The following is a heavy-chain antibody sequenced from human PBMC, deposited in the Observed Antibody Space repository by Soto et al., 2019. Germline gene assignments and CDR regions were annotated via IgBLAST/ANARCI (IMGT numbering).Heavy chain of an antibody. Sequence: EVQLVESGGVVVQPGGSLRLSCAASGFSFEDYTIHWVRQAPRKGLEWVSLISWDGGITHYAESVKGRFTLSRDNTKNALYLQMSSLRTEDTALYYCAKDIADILTGIRSGLDSWGQGTRVTVSS. V-gene: IGHV3-43*01. CDR2: ISWDGGIT. J-gene: IGHJ5*02. D-gene: IGHD3-9*01. CDR1: GFSFEDYT. CDR3: AKDIADILTGIRSGLDS.